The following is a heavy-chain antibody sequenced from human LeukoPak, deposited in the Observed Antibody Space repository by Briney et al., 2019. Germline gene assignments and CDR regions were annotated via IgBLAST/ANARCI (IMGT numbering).Heavy chain of an antibody. CDR1: GFTFRVYT. Sequence: GGSLRLSCAASGFTFRVYTMNWVRQAPGKGLEWVSYISSSSSTIYYADSVKGRFTISRDNAKNSLYLQMNSLRDEDTAVYYCARGSDYSSGWPFFDYWGQGTLVTVSS. CDR2: ISSSSSTI. CDR3: ARGSDYSSGWPFFDY. D-gene: IGHD6-19*01. J-gene: IGHJ4*02. V-gene: IGHV3-48*02.